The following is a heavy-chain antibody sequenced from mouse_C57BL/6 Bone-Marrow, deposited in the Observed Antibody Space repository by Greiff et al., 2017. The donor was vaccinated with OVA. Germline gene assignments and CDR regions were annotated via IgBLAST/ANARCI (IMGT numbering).Heavy chain of an antibody. Sequence: LVKPGASVKLSCKASGYTFTEYTIHWVKQRSGQGLECLGWFYTVSGSIKYNEKFKDKATLTADKSSSTVYMELSRLTSEDSEVYFCARHEEGVTGTIAYWGQGTLVTVSA. CDR3: ARHEEGVTGTIAY. J-gene: IGHJ3*01. CDR2: FYTVSGSI. D-gene: IGHD4-1*01. CDR1: GYTFTEYT. V-gene: IGHV1-62-2*01.